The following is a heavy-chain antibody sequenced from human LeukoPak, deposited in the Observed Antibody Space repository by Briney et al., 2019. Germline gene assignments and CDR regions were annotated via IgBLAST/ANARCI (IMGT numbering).Heavy chain of an antibody. Sequence: ASVKVSCKASGYTFTSYGISWVRQAPGQGLEWMGWISAYNGNTNYAQKLQGRVTMTTDTSTSTAYMELRSLRSDDTAVYYCGRAADSGSYYNFGFDYWGQGTLVTVSS. V-gene: IGHV1-18*01. CDR2: ISAYNGNT. D-gene: IGHD3-10*01. CDR1: GYTFTSYG. CDR3: GRAADSGSYYNFGFDY. J-gene: IGHJ4*02.